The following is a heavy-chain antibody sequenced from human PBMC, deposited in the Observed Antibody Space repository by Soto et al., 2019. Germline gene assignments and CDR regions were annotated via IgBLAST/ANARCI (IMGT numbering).Heavy chain of an antibody. Sequence: QVQLQESGPGLVKPSETLSLTCTVSGGSISSYYWSWIRQPPGKGLEWIGYIYYSGSTNYNPSLKGRVTISVDTSKNQFSLKLSSVTAADTAGDYCARRYGDYAVDIWGQGTMVNVSS. CDR2: IYYSGST. D-gene: IGHD4-17*01. CDR1: GGSISSYY. CDR3: ARRYGDYAVDI. V-gene: IGHV4-59*08. J-gene: IGHJ3*02.